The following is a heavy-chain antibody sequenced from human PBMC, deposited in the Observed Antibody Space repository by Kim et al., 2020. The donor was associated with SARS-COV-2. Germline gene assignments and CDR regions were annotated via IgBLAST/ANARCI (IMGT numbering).Heavy chain of an antibody. D-gene: IGHD1-26*01. J-gene: IGHJ5*02. CDR2: I. Sequence: IYYADSVKGRFTNSRDNAKNSLYLQMNSLTAEDTAVYYCARGAWSYNWFDPWGQGTLVTVSS. CDR3: ARGAWSYNWFDP. V-gene: IGHV3-21*01.